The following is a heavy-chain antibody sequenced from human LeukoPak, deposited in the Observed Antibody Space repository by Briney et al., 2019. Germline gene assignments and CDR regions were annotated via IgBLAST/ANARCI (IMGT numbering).Heavy chain of an antibody. Sequence: SETLSLTCTVSGGSISSSSYYWGWIRQPPGKGLEWIGSIYYSGSTYYNPSLKSRVTIYVDTSKNEFSLTLRSVTAADTSVFYCARQRYGELFFDDWGQGTLVTVSS. D-gene: IGHD3-10*01. V-gene: IGHV4-39*01. CDR1: GGSISSSSYY. CDR2: IYYSGST. CDR3: ARQRYGELFFDD. J-gene: IGHJ4*02.